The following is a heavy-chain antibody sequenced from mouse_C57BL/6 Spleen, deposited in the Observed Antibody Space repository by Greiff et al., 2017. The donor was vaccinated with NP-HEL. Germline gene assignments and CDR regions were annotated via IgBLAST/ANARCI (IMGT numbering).Heavy chain of an antibody. J-gene: IGHJ4*01. Sequence: EVKLQESGPGLVKPSQSLSLTCSVTGYSITSGYYWNWIRQFPGNKLEWMGYISYDGSNNYNPSLKNRISITRDTSKNQFFLKLNSVTTEDTATYYCARVYYGSRGDYWGQGTSVTVSS. D-gene: IGHD1-1*01. CDR1: GYSITSGYY. CDR2: ISYDGSN. CDR3: ARVYYGSRGDY. V-gene: IGHV3-6*01.